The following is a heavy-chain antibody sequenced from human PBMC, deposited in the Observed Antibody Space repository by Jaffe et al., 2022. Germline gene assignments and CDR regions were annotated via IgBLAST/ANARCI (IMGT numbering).Heavy chain of an antibody. CDR2: INHSGST. CDR3: ARYYYGSGPYYYYYMDV. J-gene: IGHJ6*03. CDR1: GGSFSGYY. Sequence: QVQLQQWGAGLLKPSETLSLTCAVYGGSFSGYYWSWIRQPPGKGLEWIGEINHSGSTNYNPSLKSRVTISVDTSKNQFSLKLSSVTAADTAVYYCARYYYGSGPYYYYYMDVWGKGTTVTVSS. V-gene: IGHV4-34*01. D-gene: IGHD3-10*01.